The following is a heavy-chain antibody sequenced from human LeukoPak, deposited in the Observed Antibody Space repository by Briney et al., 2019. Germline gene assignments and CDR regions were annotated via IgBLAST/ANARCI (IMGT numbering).Heavy chain of an antibody. CDR2: ISHSGST. CDR3: AREGSGGTIYYFDY. V-gene: IGHV4-34*01. CDR1: GGSFSGYY. J-gene: IGHJ4*02. D-gene: IGHD3-9*01. Sequence: PSETLSLTCAVYGGSFSGYYWSWIRQPPGKGLEWIGEISHSGSTNYNPSLKSRVTISVDTSKNQFSLKLSSVTAADTAVYYCAREGSGGTIYYFDYWGQGTLVTVSS.